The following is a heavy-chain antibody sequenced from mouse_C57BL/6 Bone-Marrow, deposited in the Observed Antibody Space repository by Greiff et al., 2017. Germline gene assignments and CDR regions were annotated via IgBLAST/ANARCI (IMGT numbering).Heavy chain of an antibody. CDR2: ISGGGGNT. CDR1: GFTFSSYT. Sequence: VMLLESGGGLVKPGGSLKLSCASSGFTFSSYTMSWVRQTPAKRLEWVATISGGGGNTYYPDSVKGRFTISRDNAKNPLYLQMSSLRSEDTALYYYARQYYYAMDYWGQGTSVTVSS. J-gene: IGHJ4*01. V-gene: IGHV5-9*01. CDR3: ARQYYYAMDY.